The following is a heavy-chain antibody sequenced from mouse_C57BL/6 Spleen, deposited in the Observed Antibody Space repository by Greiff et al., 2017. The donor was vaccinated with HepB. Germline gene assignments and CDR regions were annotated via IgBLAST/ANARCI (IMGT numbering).Heavy chain of an antibody. CDR1: GYSFTGYY. CDR3: ARGGSSYPFYAMDY. J-gene: IGHJ4*01. V-gene: IGHV1-42*01. CDR2: INPSTGGT. Sequence: VQLQQSGPELVKPGASVKISCKASGYSFTGYYMNWVKQSPEKSLEWIGEINPSTGGTTYNQKFKAKATLTVDKSSSTAYMQLKSLTSEDSAVYYCARGGSSYPFYAMDYWGQGTSVTVSS. D-gene: IGHD1-1*01.